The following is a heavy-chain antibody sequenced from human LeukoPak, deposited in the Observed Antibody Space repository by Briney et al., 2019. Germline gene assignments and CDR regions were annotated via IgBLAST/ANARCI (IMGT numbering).Heavy chain of an antibody. Sequence: PGGSLRLSCAASGFTFISYALSWVRQAPGKGLDWVSGINVSGGSTYYADSVKGRFTVSRDNSKNTLYLLMNSLRAEDTATYYCARWRGSTSERSDYWGQGTLVTVSS. V-gene: IGHV3-23*01. CDR1: GFTFISYA. CDR3: ARWRGSTSERSDY. CDR2: INVSGGST. J-gene: IGHJ4*02. D-gene: IGHD2-2*01.